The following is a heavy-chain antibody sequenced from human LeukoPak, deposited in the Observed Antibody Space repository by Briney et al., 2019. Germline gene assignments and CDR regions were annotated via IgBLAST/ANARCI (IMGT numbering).Heavy chain of an antibody. Sequence: GGSLRLSCAASGFTFSSYAMSWVRQAPGKGLECVSAISGGGGNTYYADSVKGLFTVSRDNSKNTLYLQMNRLRVEDTAVYYCAKDRWQYSSAVGEYWGQGTLVTVST. J-gene: IGHJ4*02. CDR1: GFTFSSYA. D-gene: IGHD3-22*01. CDR2: ISGGGGNT. CDR3: AKDRWQYSSAVGEY. V-gene: IGHV3-23*01.